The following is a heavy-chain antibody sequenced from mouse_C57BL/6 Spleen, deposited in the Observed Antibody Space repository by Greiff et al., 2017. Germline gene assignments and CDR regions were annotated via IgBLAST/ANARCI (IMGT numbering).Heavy chain of an antibody. J-gene: IGHJ2*01. D-gene: IGHD4-1*01. CDR1: GYTFTSYW. CDR2: INPSSGYT. CDR3: ARSLSFGAHWDVDY. Sequence: QVQLQQSGAELAKPGASVKLSCKASGYTFTSYWMHWVKQRPGQGLEWIGYINPSSGYTKYNQKFKDKATLTEDKSSSTAYLQLCSLTYEDSAVYYCARSLSFGAHWDVDYWGQGTTLTVSS. V-gene: IGHV1-7*01.